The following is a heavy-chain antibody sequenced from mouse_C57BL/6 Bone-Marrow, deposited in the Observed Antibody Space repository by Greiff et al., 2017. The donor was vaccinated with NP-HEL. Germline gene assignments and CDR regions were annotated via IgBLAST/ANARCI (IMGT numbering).Heavy chain of an antibody. Sequence: DVKLVESGGGLVKPGGSLKLSCAASGFTFSSYAMSWVRQTPEKRLEWVATISDGGSYTYYPDNVKGRFTISRDNAKNNLYLQMSHLKSEDTAMYYCARGRLLFAYWGQGTLVTVSA. D-gene: IGHD1-1*01. CDR1: GFTFSSYA. CDR3: ARGRLLFAY. V-gene: IGHV5-4*03. J-gene: IGHJ3*01. CDR2: ISDGGSYT.